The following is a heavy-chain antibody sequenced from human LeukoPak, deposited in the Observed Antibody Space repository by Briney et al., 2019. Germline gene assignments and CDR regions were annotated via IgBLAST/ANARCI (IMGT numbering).Heavy chain of an antibody. CDR1: GYTFTGYY. CDR2: INPNSGGT. V-gene: IGHV1-2*02. D-gene: IGHD6-6*01. CDR3: AREDGSSSLYYYYGMDV. Sequence: ASVKVSCKASGYTFTGYYMHWVRQSPGQGLEWMGWINPNSGGTNYAQKFQGRVTMTRATFISTAYMELSRMRSDDTAVYYCAREDGSSSLYYYYGMDVWGQGTTVTVSS. J-gene: IGHJ6*02.